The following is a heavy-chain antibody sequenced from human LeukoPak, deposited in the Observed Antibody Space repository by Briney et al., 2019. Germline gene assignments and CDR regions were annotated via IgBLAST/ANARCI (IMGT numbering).Heavy chain of an antibody. V-gene: IGHV3-23*01. Sequence: GGSLRLSCAASGFAFSNYAMSWVRQAPGKGLEWVSSLSGGGDSRYYADSVMGRFTISRDNSMNTLYLHMNSLRAEDTAVYYCAKAVRSMVTGGGYFDSWGQGTLVTVSS. J-gene: IGHJ4*02. CDR2: LSGGGDSR. CDR1: GFAFSNYA. D-gene: IGHD3-10*01. CDR3: AKAVRSMVTGGGYFDS.